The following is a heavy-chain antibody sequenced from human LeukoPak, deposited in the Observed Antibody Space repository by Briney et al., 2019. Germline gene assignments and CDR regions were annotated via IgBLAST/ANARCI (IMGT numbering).Heavy chain of an antibody. CDR1: GGSISSSSYY. V-gene: IGHV4-39*07. CDR3: ARQREMTTIFTALGY. D-gene: IGHD5-24*01. J-gene: IGHJ4*02. Sequence: SETLSLTCTVSGGSISSSSYYWGWIRQPPGKGLEWIGSIYYSGSTYYNPSLKSRVTISVDTSKNQFSLKLSSVTAADTAVYYCARQREMTTIFTALGYWGQGTLVTVSS. CDR2: IYYSGST.